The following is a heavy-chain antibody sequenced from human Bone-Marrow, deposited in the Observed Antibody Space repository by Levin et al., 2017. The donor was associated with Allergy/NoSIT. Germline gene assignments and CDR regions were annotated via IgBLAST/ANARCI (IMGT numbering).Heavy chain of an antibody. CDR2: IWYDGTNK. CDR3: ARDRWVVNGWSGDYFDY. D-gene: IGHD6-19*01. J-gene: IGHJ4*02. CDR1: GFTFSDYG. Sequence: GESLKISCAASGFTFSDYGMHWVRQAPGKGLEWVAVIWYDGTNKYYADSVKGRFTISRDNSKNTLYLQVDSLRVEDTAVYYCARDRWVVNGWSGDYFDYWGQGTLVTVSS. V-gene: IGHV3-33*01.